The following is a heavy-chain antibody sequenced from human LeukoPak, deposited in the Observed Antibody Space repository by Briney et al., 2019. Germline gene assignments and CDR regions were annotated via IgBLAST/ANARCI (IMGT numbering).Heavy chain of an antibody. CDR3: AKTFQWYYMDV. J-gene: IGHJ6*03. CDR2: ISSSGSTI. D-gene: IGHD2-8*01. Sequence: LSGGSLRLSCAASGFTFSSYEMNWVRQAPGKGLEWVSYISSSGSTIYYADSVKGRFTISRDDAKNTLYLQMNSLRAEDTTVYYCAKTFQWYYMDVWGKGTTVTISS. V-gene: IGHV3-48*03. CDR1: GFTFSSYE.